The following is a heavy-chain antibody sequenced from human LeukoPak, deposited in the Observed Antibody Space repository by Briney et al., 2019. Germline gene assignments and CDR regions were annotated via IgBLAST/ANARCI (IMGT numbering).Heavy chain of an antibody. Sequence: GGSLRLSCAASGFTVSSNRMNWVRQAPGKGLEWVSVNGGGSTYYADSVKGRFTISRHNSKNTLYLQMNSLRAEDTAVYYCARDQSSGGVDYWGQGTLVTVSS. CDR1: GFTVSSNR. D-gene: IGHD3-10*01. V-gene: IGHV3-53*04. CDR2: NGGGST. CDR3: ARDQSSGGVDY. J-gene: IGHJ4*02.